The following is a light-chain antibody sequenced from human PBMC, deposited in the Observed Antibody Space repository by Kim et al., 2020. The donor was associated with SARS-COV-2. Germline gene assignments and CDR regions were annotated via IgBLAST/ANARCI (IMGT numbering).Light chain of an antibody. V-gene: IGKV3-20*01. CDR3: QQYNISPWT. CDR2: YVS. CDR1: QLTATY. J-gene: IGKJ1*01. Sequence: SWPPGERATLSCKACQLTATYLAWYQHTPGQAPRLLIHYVSTRASGVPDRFSGRGSGTEFTLTISRVEAEDFAVYYCQQYNISPWTFGPGTKLEI.